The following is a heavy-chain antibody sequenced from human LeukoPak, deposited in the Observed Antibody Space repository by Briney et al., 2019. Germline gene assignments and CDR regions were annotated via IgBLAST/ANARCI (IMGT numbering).Heavy chain of an antibody. CDR1: GFTFSDYY. Sequence: GGSLRLSCAASGFTFSDYYMSWIRQAPGKGLEWVSYISSSGSTIYYADSVKGRFTISRDNAKNSLYLQMNSLRAEDTAVYYCARDWTNYDSSGYYFWGQGTLVTVSS. CDR3: ARDWTNYDSSGYYF. CDR2: ISSSGSTI. V-gene: IGHV3-11*04. J-gene: IGHJ4*02. D-gene: IGHD3-22*01.